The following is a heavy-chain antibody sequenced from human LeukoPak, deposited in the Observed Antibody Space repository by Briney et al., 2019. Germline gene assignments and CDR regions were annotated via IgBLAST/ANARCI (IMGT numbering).Heavy chain of an antibody. CDR3: ARGKWELLKGDYYYYMDV. CDR2: IYYSGST. Sequence: SETLSLTCTVSGGSISSYYWSWIRQPPGKGLEWIGYIYYSGSTNYNPSLKSRVTISVDTSKNQFSLKLSSVTAADTAVYYCARGKWELLKGDYYYYMDVWGKGATVTVSS. CDR1: GGSISSYY. J-gene: IGHJ6*03. V-gene: IGHV4-59*01. D-gene: IGHD1-26*01.